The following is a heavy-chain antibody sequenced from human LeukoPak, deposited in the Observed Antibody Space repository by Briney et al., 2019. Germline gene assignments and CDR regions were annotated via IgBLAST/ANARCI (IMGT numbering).Heavy chain of an antibody. D-gene: IGHD2-15*01. CDR1: GFTFISYS. J-gene: IGHJ4*02. V-gene: IGHV3-23*01. CDR3: ARRWYYFDH. Sequence: GPLRLSCSASGFTFISYSISWVRHAPGKGLEWVSDISGSGGRTYHADSVKGRFTISRDNSKNTLYLQMNSLRAEDTAVYYCARRWYYFDHWGQGTLVTVSS. CDR2: ISGSGGRT.